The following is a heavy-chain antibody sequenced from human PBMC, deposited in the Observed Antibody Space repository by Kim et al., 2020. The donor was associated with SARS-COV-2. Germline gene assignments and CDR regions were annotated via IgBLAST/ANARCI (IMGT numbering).Heavy chain of an antibody. CDR3: ARDRGYCSGGSCDYNWFDP. J-gene: IGHJ5*02. Sequence: SETLSLTCTVSGGSISSSSYYWGWIRQPPGKGLEWIGSIYYSGSTYYNPSLKSRVTISVDTSKNQFSLKLSSVTAADTAVYYCARDRGYCSGGSCDYNWFDPWGQGTLVTVSS. D-gene: IGHD2-15*01. V-gene: IGHV4-39*07. CDR1: GGSISSSSYY. CDR2: IYYSGST.